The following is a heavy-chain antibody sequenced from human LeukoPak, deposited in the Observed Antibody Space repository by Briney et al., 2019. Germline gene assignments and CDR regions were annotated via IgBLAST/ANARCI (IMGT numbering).Heavy chain of an antibody. Sequence: AAVKVSCKASGYTLTGYYMHWVRQAPGQGLEWMGRINPNSGGTNYAQKFQRRVTMTRDTSISTANMELSRLRSDDTAVYYCARNSGWYLAYWGQGTLVTVSS. D-gene: IGHD6-19*01. CDR3: ARNSGWYLAY. J-gene: IGHJ4*02. CDR1: GYTLTGYY. CDR2: INPNSGGT. V-gene: IGHV1-2*06.